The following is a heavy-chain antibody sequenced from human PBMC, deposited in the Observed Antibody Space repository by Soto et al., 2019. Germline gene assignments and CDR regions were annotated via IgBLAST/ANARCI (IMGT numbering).Heavy chain of an antibody. D-gene: IGHD2-8*01. Sequence: ETLSLTCTVSGGSINGYYWTWIRQPPGKGLEWVGFVYYRGNTNYHPSLKSRVTISLDMSKNHFALKLNFLTSADTAVYYCARTKTGYAFDIWGQGTMVTVSS. J-gene: IGHJ3*02. CDR1: GGSINGYY. CDR2: VYYRGNT. CDR3: ARTKTGYAFDI. V-gene: IGHV4-59*08.